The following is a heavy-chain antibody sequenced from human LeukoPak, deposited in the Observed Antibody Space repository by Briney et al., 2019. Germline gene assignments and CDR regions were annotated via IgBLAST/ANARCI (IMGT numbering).Heavy chain of an antibody. Sequence: SETLSLTRTVSGGSISSSSYYWGWIRQPPGKGLEWIGSIYYSGSTYYNPSLKSRVTISVDTSKNQFSLKLSSVTAADTAVYYCARLYYYDSSGYSIGSDAFDIWGQGTMVTVSS. V-gene: IGHV4-39*01. CDR3: ARLYYYDSSGYSIGSDAFDI. CDR1: GGSISSSSYY. D-gene: IGHD3-22*01. CDR2: IYYSGST. J-gene: IGHJ3*02.